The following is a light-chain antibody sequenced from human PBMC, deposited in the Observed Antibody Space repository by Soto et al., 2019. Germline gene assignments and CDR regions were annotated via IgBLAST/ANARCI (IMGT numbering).Light chain of an antibody. CDR1: QSVLSYNKHY. V-gene: IGKV4-1*01. CDR3: LQYSTPPPT. Sequence: DIVMTQSPDSLPVSLGETATINCKSSQSVLSYNKHYLAWYKQKPGQPPELLIYWASTRESGVPDRFSGSGSGTDFTLTISSLQAEDVAVYYCLQYSTPPPTFSQGTRLEIK. J-gene: IGKJ5*01. CDR2: WAS.